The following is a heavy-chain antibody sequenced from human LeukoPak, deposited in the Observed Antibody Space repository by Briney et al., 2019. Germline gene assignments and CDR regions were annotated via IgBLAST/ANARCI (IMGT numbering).Heavy chain of an antibody. J-gene: IGHJ4*02. CDR1: GYTFTSYY. CDR2: INPSGGST. D-gene: IGHD3-22*01. CDR3: AREYYYDSSGYSPGIPFDY. Sequence: ASVKVSCKASGYTFTSYYMHWVRQAPGQGLGWMGIINPSGGSTSYAQKFQGRVTMTRDTSTSTVYMELSSLRSEDTAVYYCAREYYYDSSGYSPGIPFDYWGQGTLVTVSS. V-gene: IGHV1-46*01.